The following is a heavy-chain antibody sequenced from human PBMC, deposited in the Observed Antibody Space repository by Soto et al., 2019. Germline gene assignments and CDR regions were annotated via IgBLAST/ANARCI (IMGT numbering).Heavy chain of an antibody. Sequence: GGSLRLSCAASGFTFSDYYMSWIRQAPGKGLEWVSYISSSGSTIYYADSVKGRFTIPRDNAKNSLYLQMNSLRAEDTAVYYCARNPLIVVVPAAIYHYYYMDVWGKGTTVTVSS. CDR3: ARNPLIVVVPAAIYHYYYMDV. V-gene: IGHV3-11*01. J-gene: IGHJ6*03. CDR2: ISSSGSTI. CDR1: GFTFSDYY. D-gene: IGHD2-2*01.